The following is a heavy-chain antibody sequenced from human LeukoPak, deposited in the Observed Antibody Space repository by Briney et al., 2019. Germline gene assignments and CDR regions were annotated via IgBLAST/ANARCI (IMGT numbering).Heavy chain of an antibody. CDR2: IKQDGSEK. CDR1: GFTFSSYW. Sequence: GGSLRLSCAASGFTFSSYWMSWVRQAPGKGLEWVANIKQDGSEKYYVDSVKGRFTIPRDNAKNSLYLQMNSLRAEDTALYYCARALRDSSWYYEYWGQGTLVTVSS. D-gene: IGHD6-13*01. CDR3: ARALRDSSWYYEY. J-gene: IGHJ4*02. V-gene: IGHV3-7*03.